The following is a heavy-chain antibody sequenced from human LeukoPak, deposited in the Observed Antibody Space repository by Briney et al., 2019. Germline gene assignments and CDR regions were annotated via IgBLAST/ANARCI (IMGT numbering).Heavy chain of an antibody. CDR3: AKDRVVRGVIINLDY. J-gene: IGHJ4*02. CDR2: IKSKTDGGTT. CDR1: GFTFSNAW. Sequence: GGSLRLSCAASGFTFSNAWMSWVRQAPGKGLEWVGRIKSKTDGGTTDYAAPVKGRFTISRDDSKNTLYLQMNSLKTEDTAVYYCAKDRVVRGVIINLDYWGQGTLVTVSS. V-gene: IGHV3-15*01. D-gene: IGHD3-10*01.